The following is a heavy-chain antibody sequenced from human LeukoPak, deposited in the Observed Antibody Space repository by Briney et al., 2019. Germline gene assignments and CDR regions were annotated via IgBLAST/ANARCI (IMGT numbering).Heavy chain of an antibody. D-gene: IGHD1-26*01. J-gene: IGHJ4*02. CDR3: ANVVGATPLDY. V-gene: IGHV6-1*01. CDR1: GDSVSTASNA. CDR2: TYYNSKWYT. Sequence: SQTLSLTCAISGDSVSTASNAWYWIRQSPSRGLEWLGRTYYNSKWYTDYAVSVSGRTTINPDTSRNQLSLQLSFVTPEDTAVYYCANVVGATPLDYWGQGTLVTVSS.